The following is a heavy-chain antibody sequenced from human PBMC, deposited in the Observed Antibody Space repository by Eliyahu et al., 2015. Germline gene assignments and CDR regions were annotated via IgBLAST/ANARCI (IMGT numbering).Heavy chain of an antibody. CDR1: GFSIXDYW. D-gene: IGHD6-6*01. V-gene: IGHV3-74*01. CDR2: XEXNGSRT. Sequence: EVQLVESGGALAQPGGSLRPSCTASGFSIXDYWMPWVRQVPGKGLVWVSYXEXNGSRTHYADFVRSRFTVSRDDAKNTVYLDMNNLRAEDAARYHCARDRPHSWFDPWGHGTVVTVSS. CDR3: ARDRPHSWFDP. J-gene: IGHJ5*02.